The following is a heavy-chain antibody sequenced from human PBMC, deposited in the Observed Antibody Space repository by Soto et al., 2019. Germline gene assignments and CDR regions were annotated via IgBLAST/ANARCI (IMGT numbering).Heavy chain of an antibody. CDR3: ARGRIVASIHDAFEI. V-gene: IGHV1-18*01. Sequence: GQLLQSGDEVKKPGASVRVSCRASGYDFTSYGINWVRQAPGQGLEWVSWISAYNGKRDTAQKFQGRVTMTLDTSTDTAHMELGDLTSADTAVYYCARGRIVASIHDAFEIWGQGTMVAVSS. J-gene: IGHJ3*02. CDR1: GYDFTSYG. CDR2: ISAYNGKR. D-gene: IGHD2-21*01.